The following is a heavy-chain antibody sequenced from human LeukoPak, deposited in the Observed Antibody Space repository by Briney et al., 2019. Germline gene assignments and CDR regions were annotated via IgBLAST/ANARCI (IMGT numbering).Heavy chain of an antibody. CDR2: IYYSGST. CDR1: GGSISSYY. V-gene: IGHV4-59*01. CDR3: AREGYSYGFGY. J-gene: IGHJ4*02. D-gene: IGHD5-18*01. Sequence: SETLSLTCTVSGGSISSYYWSWIRQPPGKGLEWIGYIYYSGSTNYNPSLKSRVTISVDTSKNQFSLKLSSVTAADTAVYYCAREGYSYGFGYWGQGTLVTVSS.